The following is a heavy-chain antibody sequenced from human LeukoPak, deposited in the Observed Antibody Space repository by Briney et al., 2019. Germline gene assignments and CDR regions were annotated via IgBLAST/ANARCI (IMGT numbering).Heavy chain of an antibody. CDR3: ARLYDSSGYTNWLDP. D-gene: IGHD3-22*01. CDR1: DDSFSSHY. Sequence: PSETLSLTCAVSDDSFSSHYWNWIRQPPGKGLEWIGYISYIGSTNYNPSLKSRVTISIDTSRNQFSLRLSSVTAADTAVYYCARLYDSSGYTNWLDPWGQGTLVTVSS. V-gene: IGHV4-59*11. J-gene: IGHJ5*02. CDR2: ISYIGST.